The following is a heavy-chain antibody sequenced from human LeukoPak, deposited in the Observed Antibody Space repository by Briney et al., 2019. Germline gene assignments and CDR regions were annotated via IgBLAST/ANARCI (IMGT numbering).Heavy chain of an antibody. Sequence: GGSLRLSCAASGFTFSSYGIPWVRQAPGKGLEWVTFIQYDGSNKYADSVKGPFTISRDNSKTVLYLQMNSLRAEDTALYYCAKSSSRLDTSSFEYWGHVTIVTVSS. CDR2: IQYDGSNK. J-gene: IGHJ4*01. CDR3: AKSSSRLDTSSFEY. D-gene: IGHD5-18*01. V-gene: IGHV3-30*02. CDR1: GFTFSSYG.